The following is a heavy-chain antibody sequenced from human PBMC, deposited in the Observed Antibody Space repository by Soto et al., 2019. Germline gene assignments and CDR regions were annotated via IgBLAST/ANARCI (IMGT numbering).Heavy chain of an antibody. Sequence: PGESLKIPCTASGFTFTDYWIGWLRQMPGKGLEWMGIIYPGDSDTRYSPSFQGQVTISADKSISTAYLQWSSLKASDTAMYYCARGALLWFGELSYYYYYGMDVWGQGTTVTVSS. J-gene: IGHJ6*02. V-gene: IGHV5-51*01. CDR1: GFTFTDYW. CDR3: ARGALLWFGELSYYYYYGMDV. D-gene: IGHD3-10*01. CDR2: IYPGDSDT.